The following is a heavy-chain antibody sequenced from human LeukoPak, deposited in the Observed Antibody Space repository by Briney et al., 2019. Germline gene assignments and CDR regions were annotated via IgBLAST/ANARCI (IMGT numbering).Heavy chain of an antibody. J-gene: IGHJ5*02. D-gene: IGHD3-10*01. CDR1: GGSISSGGYS. CDR3: AREVRFGEGEWFDP. Sequence: PSETLSLTCAVSGGSISSGGYSWSWIRQPPGKGLEWIGYIYHSGSTYYNPSLKSRLTISVDRSKNQFSLKLSSVTAADTAVYYCAREVRFGEGEWFDPWGQGTLVTVSS. CDR2: IYHSGST. V-gene: IGHV4-30-2*01.